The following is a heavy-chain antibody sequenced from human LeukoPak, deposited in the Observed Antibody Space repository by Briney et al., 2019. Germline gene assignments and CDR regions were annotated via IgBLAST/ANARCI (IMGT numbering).Heavy chain of an antibody. V-gene: IGHV1-69*06. Sequence: ASVKVSCEASGGTFSSCAISWVRQAPGQGLEWMGGIIPIFGTANYAQKFQGRVTITADKSTSTAYMELSSLRSEDTAVYYCARQVWFGESHFDYWGQGTLVTVSS. CDR2: IIPIFGTA. D-gene: IGHD3-10*01. J-gene: IGHJ4*02. CDR3: ARQVWFGESHFDY. CDR1: GGTFSSCA.